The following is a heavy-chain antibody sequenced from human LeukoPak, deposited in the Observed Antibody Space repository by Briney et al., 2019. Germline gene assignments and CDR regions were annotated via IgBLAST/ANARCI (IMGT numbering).Heavy chain of an antibody. Sequence: GGSLRLSCAASGFSFSNYAVTWLRQAPGKGLEWVSVITSGGSTFYAHSAKGRFTISRDNSRNTLYLQMNSLRGDDTAVYYCAKEAVDSGWLDQWGQGTLVTVSS. J-gene: IGHJ4*02. CDR3: AKEAVDSGWLDQ. CDR1: GFSFSNYA. CDR2: ITSGGST. D-gene: IGHD6-19*01. V-gene: IGHV3-23*01.